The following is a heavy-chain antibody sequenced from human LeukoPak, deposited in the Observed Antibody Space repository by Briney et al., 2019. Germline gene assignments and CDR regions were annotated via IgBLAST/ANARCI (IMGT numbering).Heavy chain of an antibody. CDR1: GYNFPGYY. J-gene: IGHJ4*02. Sequence: ASVKVSCKASGYNFPGYYMHWVRQAPGQGLEWMGWIDPNSGGTKFAQKFQGRVTMTRDTSISTAYMELSRLRSDDTAVYYCARRAGAYSHPYDYWGQGTLVTVSS. CDR2: IDPNSGGT. D-gene: IGHD4/OR15-4a*01. CDR3: ARRAGAYSHPYDY. V-gene: IGHV1-2*02.